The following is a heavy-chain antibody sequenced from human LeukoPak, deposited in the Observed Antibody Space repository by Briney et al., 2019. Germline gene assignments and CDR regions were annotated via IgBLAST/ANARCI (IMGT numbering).Heavy chain of an antibody. V-gene: IGHV1-2*02. CDR3: ARDPQGSDSSGYYLPHY. CDR2: INPNSGGT. CDR1: GYMFTGYY. J-gene: IGHJ4*02. D-gene: IGHD3-22*01. Sequence: GASVKVSCKASGYMFTGYYLHWVRQAPGQGLEWMGWINPNSGGTNYAPKFQGRATITRDTSTSTVYMELSSLRSEDTAVYYCARDPQGSDSSGYYLPHYWGQGTLVTVSS.